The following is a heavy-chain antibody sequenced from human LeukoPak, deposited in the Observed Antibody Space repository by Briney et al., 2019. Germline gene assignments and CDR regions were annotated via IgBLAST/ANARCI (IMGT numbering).Heavy chain of an antibody. CDR1: GFTFSSYS. J-gene: IGHJ6*03. CDR2: ISSSSSYI. CDR3: ARKGFATNYDYVWEETYYYYYMDV. D-gene: IGHD3-16*01. V-gene: IGHV3-21*01. Sequence: PGGSLRLSCAASGFTFSSYSMNWVRQAPGKGLEWVSSISSSSSYIYYADSVKGRFTISRDNAKNSLYLQMNSLRAEDTAVYYCARKGFATNYDYVWEETYYYYYMDVWGKGTTVTVSS.